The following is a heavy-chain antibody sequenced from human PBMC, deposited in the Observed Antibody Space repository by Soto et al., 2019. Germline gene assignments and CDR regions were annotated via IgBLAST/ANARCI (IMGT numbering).Heavy chain of an antibody. J-gene: IGHJ6*02. V-gene: IGHV4-59*01. CDR3: ARSGDYYYYYGMDV. CDR1: GGSISSYY. Sequence: PSETLSLTCTVSGGSISSYYWSWIRQPPGKGLEWIGYIYYSGSTNYNPSLKSRVTMSVDTSENQFPLKLSPVTAADTAVYYCARSGDYYYYYGMDVWGQGTTVTVS. D-gene: IGHD4-17*01. CDR2: IYYSGST.